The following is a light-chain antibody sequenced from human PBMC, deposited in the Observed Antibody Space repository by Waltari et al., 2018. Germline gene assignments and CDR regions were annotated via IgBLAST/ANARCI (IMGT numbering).Light chain of an antibody. J-gene: IGKJ1*01. CDR2: KAS. Sequence: DIQMTQSPSTLSASVGDSVTITCRASHTIIRWLAWYQQKPGKAPYLLIYKASALQSGVPSRLSGSGSGSEFTLTISRLQPDDSAIYYCQQYNTYPRTFGQGTKVEIK. CDR3: QQYNTYPRT. CDR1: HTIIRW. V-gene: IGKV1-5*03.